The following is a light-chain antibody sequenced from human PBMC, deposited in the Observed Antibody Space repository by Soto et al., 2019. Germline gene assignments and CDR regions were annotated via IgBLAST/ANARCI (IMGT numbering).Light chain of an antibody. J-gene: IGKJ5*01. CDR2: GAS. Sequence: EVMLIQSPATLSMSPGERATLSCRASQSVSSSYLAWYQQKPGQSPRLLIYGASTRATGIPARFSGSGSGTEFTLTISSLQSEDFAVYYCQQYNNWPPITFGQGTRLEIK. V-gene: IGKV3-15*01. CDR1: QSVSSSY. CDR3: QQYNNWPPIT.